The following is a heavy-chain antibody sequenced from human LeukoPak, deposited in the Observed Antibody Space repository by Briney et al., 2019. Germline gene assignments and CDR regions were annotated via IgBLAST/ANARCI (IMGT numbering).Heavy chain of an antibody. CDR2: IDDDGRTT. Sequence: GGSLRLSCAASGFPFRTSWMHWVRHAPGKGLVWVSRIDDDGRTTTYADSVKGRFTVSRDNAKSTLFLEMKSLRAEDTAVYYCARVGRIQYFDCWGQGTLVTVSS. J-gene: IGHJ4*02. CDR3: ARVGRIQYFDC. D-gene: IGHD5-18*01. V-gene: IGHV3-74*01. CDR1: GFPFRTSW.